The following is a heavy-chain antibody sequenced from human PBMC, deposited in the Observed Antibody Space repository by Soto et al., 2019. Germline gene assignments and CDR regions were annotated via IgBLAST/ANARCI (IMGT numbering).Heavy chain of an antibody. J-gene: IGHJ4*02. CDR2: IWYDGSNK. CDR1: GFTFSSYG. Sequence: QVQLVESGGGVVQPGRSLRLSCAASGFTFSSYGMHWVRQAPGKGLEWVAVIWYDGSNKYYADPVKGRFTISRDNSKNTLYLQMNSLRAEDTAVYYCARDTSAAGGVDYWGQGTLVTVSS. D-gene: IGHD6-13*01. CDR3: ARDTSAAGGVDY. V-gene: IGHV3-33*01.